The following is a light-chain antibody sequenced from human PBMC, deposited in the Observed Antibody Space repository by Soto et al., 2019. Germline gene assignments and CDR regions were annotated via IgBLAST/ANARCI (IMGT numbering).Light chain of an antibody. CDR3: QQYGRSQVT. CDR1: QSVSNNY. CDR2: AAS. J-gene: IGKJ3*01. V-gene: IGKV3-20*01. Sequence: EIVLTKSPGTLSLSPGERATLSCRASQSVSNNYLVWYQHKPGQAPRLLISAASKRATGIPDRFSGSGSGTEFTLTISRLEPDEFATYSGQQYGRSQVTFGPWTKVDIK.